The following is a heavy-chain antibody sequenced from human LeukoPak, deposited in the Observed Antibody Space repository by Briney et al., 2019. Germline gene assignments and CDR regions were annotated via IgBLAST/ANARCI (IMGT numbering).Heavy chain of an antibody. J-gene: IGHJ6*02. CDR3: ARYSPEWELLSSGMDV. Sequence: SETLSLTCTVSGGSISSYYWSWIRQPPGKGLEWIASIYYSGTTHYNPSLKSRVTMSVDTSKNQFSLKLSSVTAADTAVYYCARYSPEWELLSSGMDVWGQGTTVTVSS. D-gene: IGHD1-26*01. V-gene: IGHV4-39*07. CDR2: IYYSGTT. CDR1: GGSISSYY.